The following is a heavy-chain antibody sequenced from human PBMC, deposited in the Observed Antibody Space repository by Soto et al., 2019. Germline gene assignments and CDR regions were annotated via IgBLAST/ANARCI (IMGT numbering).Heavy chain of an antibody. CDR1: GFTFSNYA. D-gene: IGHD3-10*01. V-gene: IGHV3-23*01. CDR3: ARDLEAYYYASGK. CDR2: IGGSGGSR. Sequence: EVLLLDYGGGLVQPGGSLRLSCAASGFTFSNYAMSWVRQAPGKGLEWVSGIGGSGGSRYYVDSVKGRFTISRDNSKNMLYLQMNSLRAEDTAVYYCARDLEAYYYASGKWGQGTLVTVSS. J-gene: IGHJ4*02.